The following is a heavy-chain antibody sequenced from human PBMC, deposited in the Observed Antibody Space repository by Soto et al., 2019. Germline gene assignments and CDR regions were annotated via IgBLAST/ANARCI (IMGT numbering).Heavy chain of an antibody. CDR3: AKVGDSSSSGVY. CDR2: ISGSGGST. CDR1: GFTFSSYA. D-gene: IGHD6-13*01. V-gene: IGHV3-23*01. J-gene: IGHJ4*02. Sequence: EVQLLESGGGLVQPGGSLRLSCAASGFTFSSYAMSWVRQAPGKGLEWVSAISGSGGSTYYADSVKGRFTISRDNSKNPLYLQLNSLRAEDTAVYYCAKVGDSSSSGVYWGQGTLGNVSS.